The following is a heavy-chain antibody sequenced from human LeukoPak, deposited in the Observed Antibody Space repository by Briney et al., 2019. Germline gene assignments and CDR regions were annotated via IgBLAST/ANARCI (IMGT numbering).Heavy chain of an antibody. V-gene: IGHV4-28*03. J-gene: IGHJ3*02. CDR2: IYYTGST. Sequence: SETLSLTCAVSGDSISSQYWWGWIRQPPEKGLEWIGYIYYTGSTHQNPSLQSRLTMSLDTSKNQFSLQLTSVTAVDTAVYYCVREESGWYAFDIWGQGTMVTVSS. CDR3: VREESGWYAFDI. CDR1: GDSISSQYW. D-gene: IGHD6-19*01.